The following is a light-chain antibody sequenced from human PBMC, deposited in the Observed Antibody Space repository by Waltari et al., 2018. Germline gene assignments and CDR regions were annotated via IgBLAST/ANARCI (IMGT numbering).Light chain of an antibody. CDR3: ALYVHSGLWI. CDR2: YID. Sequence: QTVVTQEPSFSVSPGGTVTLPCGLKSGSVSAPNFPSWYQQTPGQPPRALMYYIDSRTSGVPNRFSGSIIGDKAALTITGAQADDESDYYCALYVHSGLWIFGGGTRLTVL. CDR1: SGSVSAPNF. V-gene: IGLV8-61*01. J-gene: IGLJ2*01.